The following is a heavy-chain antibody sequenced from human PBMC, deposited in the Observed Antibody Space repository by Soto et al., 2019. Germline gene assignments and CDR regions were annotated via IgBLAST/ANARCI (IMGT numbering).Heavy chain of an antibody. CDR1: GGSISSSSYC. J-gene: IGHJ5*02. V-gene: IGHV4-39*07. Sequence: SETLSLTCTVSGGSISSSSYCWGWIRQPPGKGLEWIGSIYNSGNTHYNPSLKSRVTISEDTSKYQFSLNLSSVTAVDTAVYYCAKGGDYGSGLFDPWGQGTLVTVSS. CDR2: IYNSGNT. D-gene: IGHD3-10*01. CDR3: AKGGDYGSGLFDP.